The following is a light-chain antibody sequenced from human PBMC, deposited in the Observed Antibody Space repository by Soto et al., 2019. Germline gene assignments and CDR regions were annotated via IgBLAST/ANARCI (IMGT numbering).Light chain of an antibody. V-gene: IGLV1-44*01. CDR2: SDN. J-gene: IGLJ3*02. Sequence: QSVLTQPPSASGTPGQVFTISCSGSNSNIGDNSVNWYQQLPGTAPKLLIYSDNRRPSEVPDRFSGSKSGTSASLAISGLQSEDEAEYYCAAWDDSLNGLLFGGGTKVTVL. CDR3: AAWDDSLNGLL. CDR1: NSNIGDNS.